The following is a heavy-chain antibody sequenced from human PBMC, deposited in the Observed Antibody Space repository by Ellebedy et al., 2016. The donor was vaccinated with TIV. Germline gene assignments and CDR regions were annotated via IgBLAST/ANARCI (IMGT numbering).Heavy chain of an antibody. CDR3: ARQVVAATQYFDY. CDR1: GGSINSGTW. CDR2: ISHSGSI. V-gene: IGHV4-4*02. D-gene: IGHD2-15*01. Sequence: MPGGSLRLSCAVSGGSINSGTWWYWVSQPPGKGLEWIAEISHSGSINHNPSLKSRVTISVDTSKNQFSLKLSSVTAADTAVYYCARQVVAATQYFDYWGQGTQVTVSS. J-gene: IGHJ4*02.